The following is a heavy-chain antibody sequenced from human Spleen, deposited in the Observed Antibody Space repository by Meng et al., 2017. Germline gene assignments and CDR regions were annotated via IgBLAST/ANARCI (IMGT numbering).Heavy chain of an antibody. D-gene: IGHD3-10*01. Sequence: GESLKISCAASGFTFDDYAMHWVRQAPGKGLEWVSGISSGGSTYYAGSVKGRFTISRDNSKNTLYLQTNSLRTEDTALYYCARDFRFYNSGNYQDAFDIWGQGTMVTVSS. CDR2: ISSGGST. CDR3: ARDFRFYNSGNYQDAFDI. CDR1: GFTFDDYA. V-gene: IGHV3-23*01. J-gene: IGHJ3*02.